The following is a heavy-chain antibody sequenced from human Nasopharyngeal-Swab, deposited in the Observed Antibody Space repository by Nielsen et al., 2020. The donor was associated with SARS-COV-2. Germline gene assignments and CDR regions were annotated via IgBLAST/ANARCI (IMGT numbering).Heavy chain of an antibody. CDR1: GGTFSSYA. CDR2: IIPIFGTA. V-gene: IGHV1-69*13. Sequence: SVKVSCKASGGTFSSYAISWVRQAPGQGLEWIGGIIPIFGTANYAQKFQGRVTITADESTSTAYMELSSLRSEDTAVYYCARGSVYYYYGMDVWGQGTTVTVSS. CDR3: ARGSVYYYYGMDV. J-gene: IGHJ6*02.